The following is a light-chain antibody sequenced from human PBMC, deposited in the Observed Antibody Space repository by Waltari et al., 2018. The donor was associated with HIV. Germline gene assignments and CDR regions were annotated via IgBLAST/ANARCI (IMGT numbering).Light chain of an antibody. CDR3: LSADGRGVRKF. Sequence: YDLTHPPSLSVSPGQTARITCSGNAPHAQVGYWYQHKVGQAPVLVIFRSRERSSQVPARFSASKSGTTFTLTISGVQAEDEADYFCLSADGRGVRKFFGGGTRLTVL. CDR1: APHAQV. CDR2: RSR. J-gene: IGLJ2*01. V-gene: IGLV3-25*03.